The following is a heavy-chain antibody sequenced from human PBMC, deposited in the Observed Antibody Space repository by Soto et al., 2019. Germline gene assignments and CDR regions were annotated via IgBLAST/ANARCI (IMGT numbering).Heavy chain of an antibody. D-gene: IGHD3-22*01. CDR1: GFSISSYY. CDR2: IYYSGST. Sequence: PSETLSLTCPVSGFSISSYYWSWIRQPPGKGLEWIGYIYYSGSTNYNPSLKSRVTISVDTSKNQFSLKLSSVTAADTAVYYCARVTVLGYYDSSGPPPYYYNGMDVWGQGTTVTVSS. J-gene: IGHJ6*02. V-gene: IGHV4-59*01. CDR3: ARVTVLGYYDSSGPPPYYYNGMDV.